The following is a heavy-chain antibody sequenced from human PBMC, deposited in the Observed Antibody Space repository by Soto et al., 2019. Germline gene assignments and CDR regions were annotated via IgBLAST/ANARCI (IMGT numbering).Heavy chain of an antibody. CDR1: GFTFSSYW. Sequence: EVQLVDSGGGLVQPGGSLRLSCAASGFTFSSYWMHWVRQAPGKGLVWVSRINNDGSTTGYADSVKGRFTISRDNAKNTLYLQMNSLTAEDTAVHYCARVARGASGVFDYWGQGTLVTVSS. J-gene: IGHJ4*02. CDR2: INNDGSTT. D-gene: IGHD3-10*01. V-gene: IGHV3-74*01. CDR3: ARVARGASGVFDY.